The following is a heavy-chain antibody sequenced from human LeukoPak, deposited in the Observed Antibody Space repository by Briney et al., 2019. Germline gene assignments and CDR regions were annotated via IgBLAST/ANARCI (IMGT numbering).Heavy chain of an antibody. Sequence: GGSLRLSCAASGFAFSGSAIHWVRQASGGGLEWVGRIRSEANSYATAYAASVKGRITFSRDDSKNTAYLQMYSLKIEDTAVYYCAGGNADYYGMDVWGQGTTVTVS. D-gene: IGHD4-23*01. J-gene: IGHJ6*02. CDR1: GFAFSGSA. V-gene: IGHV3-73*01. CDR2: IRSEANSYAT. CDR3: AGGNADYYGMDV.